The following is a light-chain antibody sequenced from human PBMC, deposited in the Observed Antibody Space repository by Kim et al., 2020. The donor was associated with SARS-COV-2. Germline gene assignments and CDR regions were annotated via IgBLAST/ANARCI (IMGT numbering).Light chain of an antibody. CDR3: QQRSNWRLT. Sequence: LSPGERATFTCRASQSVSGYLAWYQQRPGQAPRLLIYEASNRATGIPARFSGSVSVTDFTLTISSLWPEDFAVYYCQQRSNWRLTFGGGTKVDIK. CDR2: EAS. CDR1: QSVSGY. V-gene: IGKV3-11*01. J-gene: IGKJ4*01.